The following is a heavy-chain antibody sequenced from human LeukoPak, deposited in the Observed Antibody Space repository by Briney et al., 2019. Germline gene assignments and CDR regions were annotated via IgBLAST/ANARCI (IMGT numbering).Heavy chain of an antibody. D-gene: IGHD6-13*01. Sequence: GGSLRLSCVASGFTFTKCAMSWIRQAPGKGLEWVAIITATGDTAYYADSVKGRFTISRDNSRNTVYMQMNSLRAEDTAVYYCARRYSSSWYYFDYWGQGTLVTVSS. CDR2: ITATGDTA. CDR3: ARRYSSSWYYFDY. CDR1: GFTFTKCA. J-gene: IGHJ4*02. V-gene: IGHV3-23*01.